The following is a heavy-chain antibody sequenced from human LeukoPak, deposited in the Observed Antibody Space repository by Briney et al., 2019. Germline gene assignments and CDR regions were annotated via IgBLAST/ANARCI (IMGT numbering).Heavy chain of an antibody. CDR1: GYTFTDYY. Sequence: GASVKVSCKASGYTFTDYYVHWVRLVPGQGLEWMGRISPNSGATNYAEKFRGRVTMARDTSINTVYMEMSSLRSDGTAVYYCARDLWGWGSDYLDYWGQGTLVTVSS. D-gene: IGHD4/OR15-4a*01. V-gene: IGHV1-2*06. J-gene: IGHJ4*02. CDR3: ARDLWGWGSDYLDY. CDR2: ISPNSGAT.